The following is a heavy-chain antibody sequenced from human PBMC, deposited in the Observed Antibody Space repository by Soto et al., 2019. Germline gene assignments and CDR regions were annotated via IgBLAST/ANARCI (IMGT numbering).Heavy chain of an antibody. D-gene: IGHD4-17*01. J-gene: IGHJ4*02. CDR1: GGTFSSYT. CDR3: ASSSDDYGDNRYDY. CDR2: IIPILGIA. V-gene: IGHV1-69*02. Sequence: QVQLVQSGAEVKKPGSSVKVSCKASGGTFSSYTISWVRQAPGQGLEWMGRIIPILGIANYAQKFQGRVTITADKSTSTAYMELSSLRSEYTAVYYCASSSDDYGDNRYDYWGQGTLVTVSS.